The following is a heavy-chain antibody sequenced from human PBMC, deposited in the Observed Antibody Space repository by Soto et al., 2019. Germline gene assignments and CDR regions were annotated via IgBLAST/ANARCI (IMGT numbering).Heavy chain of an antibody. CDR2: INADGNDT. D-gene: IGHD3-16*01. CDR1: GFVFSTDA. CDR3: ARGGMDCGS. J-gene: IGHJ4*02. Sequence: EVHLVESGGGLVQPGGSLKLSCAASGFVFSTDAMNWVRQAPGKGLVSVSRINADGNDTKSEDSVTGRFTISIDNVKNLLLLKLESLRADDKDVYSCARGGMDCGSWGQGTLVTVSS. V-gene: IGHV3-74*01.